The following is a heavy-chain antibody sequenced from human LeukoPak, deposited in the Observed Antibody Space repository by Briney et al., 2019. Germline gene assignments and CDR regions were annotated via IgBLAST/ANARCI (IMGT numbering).Heavy chain of an antibody. CDR1: GYTFTDYF. Sequence: GASVKVSCKASGYTFTDYFIHWVRQATGQGLEWMGWMNPNSGNTGYAQKFQGRVSITRNTSISTAYMELSSLRSEDTAVYYCARRFYDNLTGHTWYDYWGQGTLVTVSS. D-gene: IGHD3-9*01. CDR3: ARRFYDNLTGHTWYDY. J-gene: IGHJ4*02. CDR2: MNPNSGNT. V-gene: IGHV1-8*03.